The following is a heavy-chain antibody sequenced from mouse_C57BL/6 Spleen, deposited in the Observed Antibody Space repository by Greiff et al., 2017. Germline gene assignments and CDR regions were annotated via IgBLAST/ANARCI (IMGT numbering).Heavy chain of an antibody. Sequence: EVKVVESEGGLVQPGSSMKLSCTASGFTFSDYYMAWVRQVPEKGLEWVANINYDGSSTYYLDSLKSRFIISRDNAKNILYLQMSSLKSEDTATYYCARVGTRLDWYFDVWGTGTTVTVSS. V-gene: IGHV5-16*01. CDR2: INYDGSST. CDR3: ARVGTRLDWYFDV. J-gene: IGHJ1*03. D-gene: IGHD2-13*01. CDR1: GFTFSDYY.